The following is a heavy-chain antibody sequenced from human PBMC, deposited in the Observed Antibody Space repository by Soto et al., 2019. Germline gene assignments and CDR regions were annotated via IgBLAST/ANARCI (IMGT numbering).Heavy chain of an antibody. CDR1: GGFVSSGSYY. CDR3: TRVERGAATTVVDAFDI. J-gene: IGHJ3*02. D-gene: IGHD1-1*01. V-gene: IGHV4-34*01. CDR2: MSHSGGT. Sequence: QVHLQQWGAGLLNPSETLSLTCAVYGGFVSSGSYYWSWIRQPPGKGLEWIGEMSHSGGTHFNPFIKSRVTISVDTSKKQFSLKMSSVTAAGTALYFCTRVERGAATTVVDAFDIWGPGTMVTVSS.